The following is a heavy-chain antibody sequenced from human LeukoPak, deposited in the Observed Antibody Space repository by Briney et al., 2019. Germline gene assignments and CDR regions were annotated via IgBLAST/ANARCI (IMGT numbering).Heavy chain of an antibody. Sequence: SETLSLTCTVSGGSISNGSYYWSWIRQHPGKGLEWIGYIYYSGSTYYNPSLKSRVTISVDTSKNQFSLKLSSMTAADTAVYYCAKVEANYFDYWGQGILVTVSS. V-gene: IGHV4-31*03. J-gene: IGHJ4*02. CDR1: GGSISNGSYY. D-gene: IGHD1-26*01. CDR3: AKVEANYFDY. CDR2: IYYSGST.